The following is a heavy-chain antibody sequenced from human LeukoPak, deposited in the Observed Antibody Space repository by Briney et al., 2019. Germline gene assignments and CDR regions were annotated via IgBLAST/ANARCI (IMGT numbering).Heavy chain of an antibody. CDR3: AREGAAAGYYYMDV. V-gene: IGHV3-21*01. D-gene: IGHD6-13*01. CDR2: ISSSSSYI. J-gene: IGHJ6*03. CDR1: GFTFSSYS. Sequence: PGGSLRLSCAASGFTFSSYSMNWVRQAPGKGLEWVSSISSSSSYIYYADSVKGRFTISRDNAKNSLYLQMNSLRAEDTAVYYCAREGAAAGYYYMDVWGKGTTVTVSS.